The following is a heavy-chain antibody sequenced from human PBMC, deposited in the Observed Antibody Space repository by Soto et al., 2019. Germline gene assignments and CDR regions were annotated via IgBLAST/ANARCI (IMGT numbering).Heavy chain of an antibody. J-gene: IGHJ3*02. CDR1: GDRVSPNSAA. CDR3: ARSPRRVAVAASFDAFDI. V-gene: IGHV6-1*01. D-gene: IGHD2-15*01. CDR2: TYYRSKWYN. Sequence: SQTLSLTCAISGDRVSPNSAAWNWIRQSPSRGLEWLGRTYYRSKWYNDYARSVKSRITVNADTSKNQFSLQLNSVTPEDTAIYYCARSPRRVAVAASFDAFDIWGQGTMVTVSS.